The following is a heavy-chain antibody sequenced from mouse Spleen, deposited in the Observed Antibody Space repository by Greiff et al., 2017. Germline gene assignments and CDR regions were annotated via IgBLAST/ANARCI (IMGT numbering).Heavy chain of an antibody. Sequence: LQQPGSELVRPGASVKLSCKASGYTFTSYWMHWVKQRPGQGLEWIGNIYPGSGSTNYDEKFKSKATLTVDTSSSTAYMQLSSLTSEDSAVYYCTTTLIYDGYYDVDYWGQGTTLTVSS. CDR3: TTTLIYDGYYDVDY. D-gene: IGHD2-3*01. CDR2: IYPGSGST. V-gene: IGHV1S22*01. CDR1: GYTFTSYW. J-gene: IGHJ2*01.